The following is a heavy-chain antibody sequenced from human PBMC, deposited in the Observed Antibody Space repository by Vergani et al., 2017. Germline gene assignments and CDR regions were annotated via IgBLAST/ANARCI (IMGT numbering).Heavy chain of an antibody. Sequence: QVQLQQWGAGLLKPSETLSLTCAVYGGSFSGYYWSWIRQPPGKGLEWIGEINHSGSTNYNPSLKSRVTISVDTSKNQFSLKLSSVTAADTAVYYCARLNPDVDTAMVDYWGQGTLVTVSS. CDR1: GGSFSGYY. CDR3: ARLNPDVDTAMVDY. D-gene: IGHD5-18*01. CDR2: INHSGST. J-gene: IGHJ4*02. V-gene: IGHV4-34*01.